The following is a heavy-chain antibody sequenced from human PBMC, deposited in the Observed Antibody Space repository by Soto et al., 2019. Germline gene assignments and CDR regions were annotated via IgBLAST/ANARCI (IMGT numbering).Heavy chain of an antibody. J-gene: IGHJ4*02. CDR1: GFTFSSYA. CDR3: AKEIGSHGAGAKDY. Sequence: GGSLRLSCAASGFTFSSYAMSWVRQAPGRGLEWVSAISGSGGSTYYAASVKGRFTISRDNSKNTLYLQMNSLRAEDTAVYYCAKEIGSHGAGAKDYWGQGTLVTVSS. CDR2: ISGSGGST. D-gene: IGHD1-26*01. V-gene: IGHV3-23*01.